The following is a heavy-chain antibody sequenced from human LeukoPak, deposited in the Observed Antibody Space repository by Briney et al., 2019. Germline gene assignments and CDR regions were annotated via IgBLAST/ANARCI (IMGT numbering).Heavy chain of an antibody. V-gene: IGHV4-38-2*02. J-gene: IGHJ6*04. CDR1: GYSISSGSY. D-gene: IGHD6-13*01. CDR3: ARDSSSWYAYYYGMDV. CDR2: IYHSGST. Sequence: SETLSLTCAVSGYSISSGSYWGWIRQPPGKGLGGSGSIYHSGSTYYNPSLKSRVTISVDTSKNQFSLKLSSVTVADTAVYYCARDSSSWYAYYYGMDVWGKGTTVTVSS.